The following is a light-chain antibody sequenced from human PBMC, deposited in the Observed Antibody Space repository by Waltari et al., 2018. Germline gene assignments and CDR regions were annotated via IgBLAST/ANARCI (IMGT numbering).Light chain of an antibody. CDR2: DVS. CDR1: SRDVGGYNY. J-gene: IGLJ2*01. V-gene: IGLV2-23*02. CDR3: CSYAGSSTFV. Sequence: QSALTQPASVSGSPGQSITLSCTGTSRDVGGYNYVPWYQQHPGKAPKLMIYDVSKRPSGVSNRFSGSKSGNTASLTISGLQAEDEADYYCCSYAGSSTFVFGGGTKLTVL.